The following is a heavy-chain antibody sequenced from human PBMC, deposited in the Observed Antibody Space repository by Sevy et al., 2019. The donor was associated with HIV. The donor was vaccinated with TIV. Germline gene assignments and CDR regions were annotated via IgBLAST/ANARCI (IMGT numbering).Heavy chain of an antibody. CDR1: GITFSTYE. J-gene: IGHJ4*02. CDR3: AGGAGGGADY. Sequence: GGSLRLSCAASGITFSTYEMNWVRQAPGKGLEWVSYISSIGTTIYYADSVKGRFTISRDNAKNSLYLQMNSLRAEDTAVYYCAGGAGGGADYWGQGTLVTVSS. V-gene: IGHV3-48*03. CDR2: ISSIGTTI. D-gene: IGHD3-10*01.